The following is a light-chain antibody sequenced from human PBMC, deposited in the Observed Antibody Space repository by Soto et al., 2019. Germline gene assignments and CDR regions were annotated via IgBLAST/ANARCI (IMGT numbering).Light chain of an antibody. CDR1: TSNIGSNT. CDR3: AAWDDSPYV. Sequence: QSVLTQPPPASGTPGQRVTISFFGSTSNIGSNTVNWYQQLPGTAPKLLIYSNNQRPSGVPDRFSGSKSGTSASLAISGLQSEDEADYYCAAWDDSPYVFGTGTKVTVL. CDR2: SNN. J-gene: IGLJ1*01. V-gene: IGLV1-44*01.